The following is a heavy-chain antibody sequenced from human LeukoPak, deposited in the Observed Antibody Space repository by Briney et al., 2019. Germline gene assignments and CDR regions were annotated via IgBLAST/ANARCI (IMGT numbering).Heavy chain of an antibody. CDR1: GFIFSSYA. V-gene: IGHV3-23*01. CDR2: ISGSGGST. CDR3: AKDQTVLGELNYYGMDV. J-gene: IGHJ6*02. Sequence: GGSLRLSCGGSGFIFSSYAMSWVRQAPGKGLEWVSTISGSGGSTYYADSVKGRFTISRDNSKNTLYLQMNSLRAEDTAVYYCAKDQTVLGELNYYGMDVWGQGTTVTASS. D-gene: IGHD3-16*01.